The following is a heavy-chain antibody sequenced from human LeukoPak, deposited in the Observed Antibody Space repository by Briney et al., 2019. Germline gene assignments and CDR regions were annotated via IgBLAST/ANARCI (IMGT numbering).Heavy chain of an antibody. CDR3: ATTRVGATTFDY. CDR1: GGSISSYY. D-gene: IGHD1-26*01. CDR2: IYYSGST. Sequence: PSETLSLTCTVSGGSISSYYWSWIRQPPGKGLEWIGYIYYSGSTNYNPSLKSRVTISVDTSKNQFSLKLSSVTAADTAVYYCATTRVGATTFDYWGQGTLVTVSP. V-gene: IGHV4-59*08. J-gene: IGHJ4*02.